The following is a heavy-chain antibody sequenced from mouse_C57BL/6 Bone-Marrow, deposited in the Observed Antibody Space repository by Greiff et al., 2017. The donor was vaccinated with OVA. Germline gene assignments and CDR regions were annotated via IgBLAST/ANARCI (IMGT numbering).Heavy chain of an antibody. V-gene: IGHV1-81*01. Sequence: QVQLQQSGAELARPGASVKLSCKASGYTFTSYGISWVKQRTGQGLEWIGEIYPRSGNTYYNEKFKGKATLTADKSSSTAYMELRSLTSEDSAVYFCARSWTTVVARGGVDYWGQGTTLTVSS. CDR2: IYPRSGNT. CDR1: GYTFTSYG. J-gene: IGHJ2*01. D-gene: IGHD1-1*01. CDR3: ARSWTTVVARGGVDY.